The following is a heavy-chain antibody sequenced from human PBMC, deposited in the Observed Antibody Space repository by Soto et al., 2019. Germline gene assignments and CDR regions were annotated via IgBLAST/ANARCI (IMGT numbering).Heavy chain of an antibody. CDR1: GGSINSYW. J-gene: IGHJ4*02. CDR2: VYSSGTT. Sequence: SETLSLTCNVSGGSINSYWWSWIRQPAGKGLEWIGRVYSSGTTDYNPSLNSRVTMSIETSKNQFSLKLSSVTAADTAVYYCARDIGSYAYGEGYWGQGIQVTVSS. V-gene: IGHV4-4*07. D-gene: IGHD3-10*01. CDR3: ARDIGSYAYGEGY.